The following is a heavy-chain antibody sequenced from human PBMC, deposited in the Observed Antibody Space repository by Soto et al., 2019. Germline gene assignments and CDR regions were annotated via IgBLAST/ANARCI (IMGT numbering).Heavy chain of an antibody. D-gene: IGHD2-15*01. Sequence: QVQLQESGPGLVKPSETLSLTCTVSGGSISSYYWSWIRQPPGKGLEWIGYIYYSGSTNYNPSLKSRVTISVDTSKNQFSLKLSSVTAADTAVYYCARQVVVVVAATDNWFDPWGQGTLVTVSS. CDR2: IYYSGST. CDR1: GGSISSYY. J-gene: IGHJ5*02. V-gene: IGHV4-59*08. CDR3: ARQVVVVVAATDNWFDP.